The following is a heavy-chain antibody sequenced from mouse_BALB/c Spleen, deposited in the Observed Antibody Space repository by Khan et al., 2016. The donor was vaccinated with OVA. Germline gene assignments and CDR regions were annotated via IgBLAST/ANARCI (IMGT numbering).Heavy chain of an antibody. CDR3: ARDRIDY. J-gene: IGHJ2*01. CDR2: INPSSGYT. V-gene: IGHV1-7*01. Sequence: QVQLKQSGAELAKPGASVKMSCKASGYTFTSYWMHWVKQRPGQGLEWIGYINPSSGYTEYNQNFKDKATLTADKSSSTANMQLSSLTSEDSAVYYCARDRIDYWGQGTTLTVSS. CDR1: GYTFTSYW.